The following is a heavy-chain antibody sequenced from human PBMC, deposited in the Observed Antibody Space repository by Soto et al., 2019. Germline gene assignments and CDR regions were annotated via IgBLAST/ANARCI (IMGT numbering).Heavy chain of an antibody. D-gene: IGHD1-26*01. CDR2: IYWDGDK. V-gene: IGHV2-5*02. Sequence: ITLKEYGPTLVKPTETLTVTCTFSGFSLTSAGVGVCCIRQPPGKALEWLALIYWDGDKRFRASLRSRLDVTKDASKNQVVLLMTPLDPADTATYFCVHISAQGRLGFDSGGQGVLVTVSS. CDR3: VHISAQGRLGFDS. CDR1: GFSLTSAGVG. J-gene: IGHJ4*02.